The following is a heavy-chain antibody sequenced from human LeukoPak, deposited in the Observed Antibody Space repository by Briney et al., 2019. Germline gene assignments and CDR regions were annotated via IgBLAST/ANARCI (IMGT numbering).Heavy chain of an antibody. D-gene: IGHD4-11*01. CDR2: ISYSGNS. V-gene: IGHV4-39*01. CDR1: GGSFSNSSDY. CDR3: ARLPTRPTIDY. Sequence: SETLSLTCTVSGGSFSNSSDYWGWIRQPPGKGLECIGTISYSGNSFYNPSLKSRVTISVDTSKKQFSLKVTSVTAADTAIYYCARLPTRPTIDYWGQGTPVTVSS. J-gene: IGHJ4*02.